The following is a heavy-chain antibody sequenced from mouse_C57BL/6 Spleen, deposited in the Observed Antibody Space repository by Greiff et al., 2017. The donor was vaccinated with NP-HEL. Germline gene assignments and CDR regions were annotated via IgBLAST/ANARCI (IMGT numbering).Heavy chain of an antibody. CDR2: ISIGNGYT. CDR3: ASPYYYGSSYEAMDY. Sequence: EVQLQQSGAELVRPGSSVKMSCKTSGYTFTSYGINWVKQRPGQGLEWIGYISIGNGYTEYNEKFKGKATLTSDTSSSTAYIQLSSLTSEDSAIYFCASPYYYGSSYEAMDYWGQGTSVTVSS. D-gene: IGHD1-1*01. CDR1: GYTFTSYG. V-gene: IGHV1-58*01. J-gene: IGHJ4*01.